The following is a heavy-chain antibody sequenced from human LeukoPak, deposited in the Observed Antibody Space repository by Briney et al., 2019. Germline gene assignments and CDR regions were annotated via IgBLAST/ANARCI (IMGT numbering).Heavy chain of an antibody. CDR2: ISSSSSDI. Sequence: GGSLRLSCAAFGFTFSTHSMNWVRQAPGKGLEWVSCISSSSSDIYYADSVKGRFTISRDNAKNSLYLQMNSLRAEDTAVYYSARVPSGLEWAGFDYWGQRTLVTVSS. CDR1: GFTFSTHS. CDR3: ARVPSGLEWAGFDY. D-gene: IGHD3-3*01. V-gene: IGHV3-21*01. J-gene: IGHJ4*02.